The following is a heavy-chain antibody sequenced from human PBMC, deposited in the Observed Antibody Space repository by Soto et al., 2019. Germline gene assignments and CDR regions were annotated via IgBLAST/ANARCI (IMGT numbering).Heavy chain of an antibody. J-gene: IGHJ3*02. V-gene: IGHV1-46*03. CDR3: ARGFGVVIKENAFDI. Sequence: ASVKVSWKACGYTFTSYYMHWVRQAPGQGLEWMGIINPSGGSTSYAQKFQGRVTMTRDTSTSTVYMELSSLRSEDTAVYYCARGFGVVIKENAFDIWGQGTMVTVSS. CDR1: GYTFTSYY. CDR2: INPSGGST. D-gene: IGHD3-3*01.